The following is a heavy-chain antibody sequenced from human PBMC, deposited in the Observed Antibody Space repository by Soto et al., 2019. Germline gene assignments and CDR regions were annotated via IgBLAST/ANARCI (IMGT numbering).Heavy chain of an antibody. CDR3: ARDRRPGTANWFDP. Sequence: SETLSLTCTVSGGSISSYYWSWIRQPPGKGLEWIGYIYYSGSTNYNPSLKSRVTISVDTSKNQFSLKLSSVTAADTAVYYCARDRRPGTANWFDPWGQGTLVTVSS. D-gene: IGHD6-13*01. CDR2: IYYSGST. CDR1: GGSISSYY. J-gene: IGHJ5*02. V-gene: IGHV4-59*01.